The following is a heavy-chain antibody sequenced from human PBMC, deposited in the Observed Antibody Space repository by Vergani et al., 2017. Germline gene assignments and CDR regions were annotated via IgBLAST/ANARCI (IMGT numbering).Heavy chain of an antibody. CDR1: GGSISSSSYY. J-gene: IGHJ4*02. D-gene: IGHD6-13*01. Sequence: QLQLQESCPGLVKPSETLSLTCTVSGGSISSSSYYWGWIRQPPGKGLEWIGSIYYSGSTYYNPSLKSRVTISVDTSKNQFSLKLSSVTAADTAVYYCARASIAAAGGDFDYWGQGTLVTVSS. V-gene: IGHV4-39*01. CDR2: IYYSGST. CDR3: ARASIAAAGGDFDY.